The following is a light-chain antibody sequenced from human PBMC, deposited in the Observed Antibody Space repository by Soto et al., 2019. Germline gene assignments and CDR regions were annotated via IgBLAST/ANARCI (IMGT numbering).Light chain of an antibody. CDR1: QSVRSN. Sequence: EIVMTQSPATLSVSPGERVTLSCRASQSVRSNLAWYQQKPGQAPRLLISGASTRATGIPAKFGGSGSGTEFTLSISSLQSEDFAVYYCQQYNNWTLTFGQGTKVEIK. J-gene: IGKJ1*01. V-gene: IGKV3-15*01. CDR3: QQYNNWTLT. CDR2: GAS.